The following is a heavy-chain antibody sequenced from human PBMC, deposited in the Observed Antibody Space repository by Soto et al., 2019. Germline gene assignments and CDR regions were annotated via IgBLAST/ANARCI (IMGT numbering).Heavy chain of an antibody. CDR1: GGTFSSYA. CDR2: IIPIFGTA. D-gene: IGHD3-22*01. J-gene: IGHJ4*02. Sequence: SVKVSCKASGGTFSSYAISWVRQAPGQGLEWMGGIIPIFGTANYAQKFQGRVTITADESTSTAYMELSSLRSEDTAVYYCARSSGYYSDCDYWGQGTLVTASS. V-gene: IGHV1-69*13. CDR3: ARSSGYYSDCDY.